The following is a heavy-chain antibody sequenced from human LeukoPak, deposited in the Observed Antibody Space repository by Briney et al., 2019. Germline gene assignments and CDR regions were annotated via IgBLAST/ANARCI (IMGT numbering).Heavy chain of an antibody. Sequence: PGRSLRPSCAASGFTFSSYAMHWVRQAPGKGLEWVAVISYDGSNKYYADSVKGRFTISRDNSKNTLYLQMNSLRAEDTAVYYCARSYGSGSYYQRKNWFDPWGQGTLVTVSS. CDR3: ARSYGSGSYYQRKNWFDP. D-gene: IGHD3-10*01. V-gene: IGHV3-30*04. J-gene: IGHJ5*02. CDR2: ISYDGSNK. CDR1: GFTFSSYA.